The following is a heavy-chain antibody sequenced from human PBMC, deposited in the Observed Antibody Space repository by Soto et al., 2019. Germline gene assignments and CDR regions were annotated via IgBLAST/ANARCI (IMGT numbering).Heavy chain of an antibody. Sequence: SETLSLTCTDSGGSISSYYWRWIRQPPGKGLEWIGYIYYSRSTNYNPSLKSRVTISVDTSKNQFSLKLSSVTAADTAVYYCARDLDSTPGAAAGTGGGMDVWGQGTTVTVSS. D-gene: IGHD6-13*01. J-gene: IGHJ6*02. CDR1: GGSISSYY. V-gene: IGHV4-59*01. CDR2: IYYSRST. CDR3: ARDLDSTPGAAAGTGGGMDV.